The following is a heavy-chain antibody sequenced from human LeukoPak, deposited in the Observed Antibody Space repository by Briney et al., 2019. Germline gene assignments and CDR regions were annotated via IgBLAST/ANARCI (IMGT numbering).Heavy chain of an antibody. CDR1: GYTFTSYY. CDR3: ARDRAPYSSSSVIGAFDI. J-gene: IGHJ3*02. CDR2: INPSGGST. Sequence: ASVKVSCKASGYTFTSYYMHWVRQAPGQGLEWMGIINPSGGSTSYAQKFQGRVTMTRDTSTSTVYMELSSLRSEDTAVHYCARDRAPYSSSSVIGAFDIWGQGTMVTVSS. D-gene: IGHD6-6*01. V-gene: IGHV1-46*01.